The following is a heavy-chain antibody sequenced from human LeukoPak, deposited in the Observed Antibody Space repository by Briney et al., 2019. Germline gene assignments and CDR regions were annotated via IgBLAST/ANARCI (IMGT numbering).Heavy chain of an antibody. J-gene: IGHJ6*03. CDR1: GFTFSSYG. CDR3: ARDNGYCSSTSCYHYYMDV. CDR2: IIGSGSRT. V-gene: IGHV3-23*01. Sequence: GGSLRLSCAASGFTFSSYGMSWVRQAPGMGLQWVSVIIGSGSRTYYADSVKGRFTISRDNARNTLYLQMNSLRAEDTAVYYCARDNGYCSSTSCYHYYMDVWGKGTTVTVSS. D-gene: IGHD2-2*03.